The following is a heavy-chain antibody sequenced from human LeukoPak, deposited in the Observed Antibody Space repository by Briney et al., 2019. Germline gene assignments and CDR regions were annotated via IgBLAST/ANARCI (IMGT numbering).Heavy chain of an antibody. V-gene: IGHV3-48*01. Sequence: GGSLRLSCAASGFTFNTYTMNWVRQAPGKGLEWVSYISGSSGIIDYADSVRGRFTISRDNAKNSLYLQMNSLRAEDTAVYYCCAFDIWGQGTMVTVSS. CDR2: ISGSSGII. CDR1: GFTFNTYT. CDR3: CAFDI. J-gene: IGHJ3*02.